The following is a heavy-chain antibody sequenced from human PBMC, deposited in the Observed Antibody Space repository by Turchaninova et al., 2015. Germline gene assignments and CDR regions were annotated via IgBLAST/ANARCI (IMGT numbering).Heavy chain of an antibody. J-gene: IGHJ5*02. Sequence: LVESGGGLVQPGRSLRLSCTASGFIFGDYAISWVRQAHGTGLEWVAFIRRKTSGGTPEHAASVKGKFTISRDDSKSIAYLQMNSLKTEDTALYYCTRQGYHYGSGSYYDVSWGQGTLVTVSS. V-gene: IGHV3-49*04. CDR1: GFIFGDYA. D-gene: IGHD3-10*01. CDR3: TRQGYHYGSGSYYDVS. CDR2: IRRKTSGGTP.